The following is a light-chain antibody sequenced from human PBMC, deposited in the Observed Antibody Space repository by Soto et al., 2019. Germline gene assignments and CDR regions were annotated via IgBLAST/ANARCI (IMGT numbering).Light chain of an antibody. CDR2: DAS. Sequence: EIVLTQSPGTLSLSPGKRATLSCRASQVVSTNYLAGYQQKPGQAPRLLIYDASSRATGNPKKVSGSWVWAGFTPHISRIEAEEFGVDYCQQDGCFPNTLGQGTRPEIK. CDR3: QQDGCFPNT. J-gene: IGKJ5*01. CDR1: QVVSTNY. V-gene: IGKV3-20*01.